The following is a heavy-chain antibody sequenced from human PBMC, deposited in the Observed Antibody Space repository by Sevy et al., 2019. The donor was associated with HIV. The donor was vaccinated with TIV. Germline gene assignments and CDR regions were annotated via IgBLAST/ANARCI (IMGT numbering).Heavy chain of an antibody. J-gene: IGHJ6*02. V-gene: IGHV3-7*01. D-gene: IGHD4-17*01. Sequence: GGSLRLSCAASGFSFRSYWMTWVRRAPGKGLEGWASINQDEREKYYMDSVKGRFTVSRDNAKNSLFWQMNSLRVEDTAVYYCAREGSYGDYMLSYYYGMDVWGQGTTVTVSS. CDR2: INQDEREK. CDR1: GFSFRSYW. CDR3: AREGSYGDYMLSYYYGMDV.